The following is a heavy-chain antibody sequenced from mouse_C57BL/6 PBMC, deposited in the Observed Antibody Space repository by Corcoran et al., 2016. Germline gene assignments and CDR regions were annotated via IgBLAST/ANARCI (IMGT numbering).Heavy chain of an antibody. V-gene: IGHV9-3*01. CDR2: INTYSGVP. J-gene: IGHJ3*01. Sequence: QIQLVQSGPELKKPGETVKISCKASGYTFTPYGMSWVKQAPGKGLKWMGWINTYSGVPTYADDFKGRFAFSLETSASTAYLLINNLKNEDTATYFCARSGGSSYGCAYWGQGTLVIVSA. D-gene: IGHD1-1*01. CDR1: GYTFTPYG. CDR3: ARSGGSSYGCAY.